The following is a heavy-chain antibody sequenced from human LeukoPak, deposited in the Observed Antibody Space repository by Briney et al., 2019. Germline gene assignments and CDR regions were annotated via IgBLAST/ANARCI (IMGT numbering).Heavy chain of an antibody. CDR1: GFTFTNYW. CDR3: ARGSCDFWSGYLYYFDY. V-gene: IGHV3-7*01. J-gene: IGHJ4*02. D-gene: IGHD3-3*01. Sequence: GGSLRLSCAASGFTFTNYWMSWVRQAPGKGPEWVANIKHDGSETYYLDSVKGRFTISRDNAKNSLYLQMNSLRAEDTAVYYCARGSCDFWSGYLYYFDYWGQGTLVTVSS. CDR2: IKHDGSET.